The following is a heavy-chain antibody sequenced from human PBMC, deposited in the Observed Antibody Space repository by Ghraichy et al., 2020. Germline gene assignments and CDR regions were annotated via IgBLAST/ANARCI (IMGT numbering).Heavy chain of an antibody. CDR1: GFSLSNARMG. V-gene: IGHV2-26*01. D-gene: IGHD1-1*01. CDR3: AGSLLEQNDYYYGMDV. Sequence: SGPTLVKPTETLTLTCTVSGFSLSNARMGVSWIRQPPGKALEWLAHIFSNDEKSYSTSLKSRLTISKDTSKSQVVLTMTNMDPVDTATYYCAGSLLEQNDYYYGMDVWGQGTTVTVSS. CDR2: IFSNDEK. J-gene: IGHJ6*02.